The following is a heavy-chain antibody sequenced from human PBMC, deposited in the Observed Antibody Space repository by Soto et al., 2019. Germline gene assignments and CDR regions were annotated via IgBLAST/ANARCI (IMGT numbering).Heavy chain of an antibody. CDR1: GYTFTSYY. J-gene: IGHJ4*02. CDR2: INPSGGST. Sequence: QVQLVQSGAEVKKPGASVKVSCKASGYTFTSYYMHWVRQAPGQGLEWMGIINPSGGSTSYAQKFRGRVPMTRDTSTSTVYMGLGSLRSEDTAVYYCAREVERGYSYGYLEYWGQGTLVTVSS. V-gene: IGHV1-46*01. D-gene: IGHD5-18*01. CDR3: AREVERGYSYGYLEY.